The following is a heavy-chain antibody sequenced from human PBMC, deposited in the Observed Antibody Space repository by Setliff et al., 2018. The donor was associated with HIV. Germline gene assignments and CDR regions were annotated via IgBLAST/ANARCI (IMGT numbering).Heavy chain of an antibody. V-gene: IGHV7-4-1*02. D-gene: IGHD2-21*01. CDR2: ISSNTGNS. CDR3: ARANIYSDAFDI. CDR1: GGTFINSA. J-gene: IGHJ3*02. Sequence: GASVKVSCKASGGTFINSAFTWVRQVPGQGVEWMGWISSNTGNSTYAQDFTGRFVFSLDTSVNTAYLQITTLKAEDSAVYYCARANIYSDAFDIWGQGTMVTV.